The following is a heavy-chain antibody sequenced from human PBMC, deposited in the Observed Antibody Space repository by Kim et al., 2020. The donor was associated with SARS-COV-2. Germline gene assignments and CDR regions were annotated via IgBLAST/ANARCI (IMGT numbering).Heavy chain of an antibody. CDR2: INSDGSST. CDR1: GFTFNTYW. D-gene: IGHD3-3*01. CDR3: ARLRRANDFWSGYIDY. Sequence: GGSLRLSCAASGFTFNTYWMHWVRQAPGMGLVWVSHINSDGSSTSYADSVKGRFTISRDNAKNTLYLQMNSLRAEDTAIYYCARLRRANDFWSGYIDYWGQGTLVTVSS. V-gene: IGHV3-74*01. J-gene: IGHJ4*02.